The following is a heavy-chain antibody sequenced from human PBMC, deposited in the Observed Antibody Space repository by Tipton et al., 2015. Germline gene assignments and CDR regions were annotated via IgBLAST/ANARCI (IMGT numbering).Heavy chain of an antibody. V-gene: IGHV4-61*01. CDR1: GYSISSGYY. J-gene: IGHJ6*02. CDR3: ARDLEHSMDV. D-gene: IGHD5-24*01. Sequence: TLSLTCDVSGYSISSGYYWSWIRQPPGKGLEWIGYISYTENTHNNPSLKSRVTISLDTSKNQFSLTLNSVTAADTAVYYCARDLEHSMDVWGQGTTVTVSS. CDR2: ISYTENT.